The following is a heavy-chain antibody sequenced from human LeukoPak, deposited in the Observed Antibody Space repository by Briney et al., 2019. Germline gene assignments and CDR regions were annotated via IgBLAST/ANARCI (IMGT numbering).Heavy chain of an antibody. Sequence: PGGSLRLSCAASGFTFSSYAMSWVRQAPGKGLEWFSAISGSGGSTYYADSVKGRFTISRDNSKNTLYLQMNSLRAEDTAVYYCAKDLVVVPAAIDYFDYWGQGTLVTVSS. V-gene: IGHV3-23*01. D-gene: IGHD2-2*01. J-gene: IGHJ4*02. CDR3: AKDLVVVPAAIDYFDY. CDR2: ISGSGGST. CDR1: GFTFSSYA.